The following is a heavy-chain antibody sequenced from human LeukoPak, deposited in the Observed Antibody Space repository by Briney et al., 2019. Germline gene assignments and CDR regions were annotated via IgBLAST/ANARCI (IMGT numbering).Heavy chain of an antibody. Sequence: GGSLRLSCAASGFTFSSYAMHWVRQAPGKGLEWVAVISYDGSNKYYADSVKGRFTISRDNSKNTLYLQMNSLRAEDTAVYYCARGGAANGMDVWGQGTTVTVSS. CDR3: ARGGAANGMDV. CDR1: GFTFSSYA. V-gene: IGHV3-30-3*01. CDR2: ISYDGSNK. J-gene: IGHJ6*02. D-gene: IGHD6-25*01.